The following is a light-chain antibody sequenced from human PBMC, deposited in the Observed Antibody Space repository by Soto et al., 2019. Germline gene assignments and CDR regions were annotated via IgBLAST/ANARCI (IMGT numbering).Light chain of an antibody. Sequence: VLTQSPGTLSLSPGERATLSCRASESVSGSDIAWYQQKPGQSPRLLIYGASNRATGIPDRFSGSESGTDFTLTISRLEPEDFAMYYCQQFGRTFGQGTKVE. V-gene: IGKV3-20*01. CDR3: QQFGRT. CDR2: GAS. CDR1: ESVSGSD. J-gene: IGKJ1*01.